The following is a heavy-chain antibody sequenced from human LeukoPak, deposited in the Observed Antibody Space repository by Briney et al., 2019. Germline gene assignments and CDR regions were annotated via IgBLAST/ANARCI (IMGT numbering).Heavy chain of an antibody. Sequence: GGSLGLSCAASGFTFSSYTMNGVRQAPGKGLEWISYITSSSSSMYYADSVKGRFTISRDNAKNSLYLQMNSLRAEDTAVYYCARVIGSYGDSAYWGQGTLVTVSS. V-gene: IGHV3-48*04. D-gene: IGHD4-17*01. CDR3: ARVIGSYGDSAY. CDR1: GFTFSSYT. J-gene: IGHJ4*02. CDR2: ITSSSSSM.